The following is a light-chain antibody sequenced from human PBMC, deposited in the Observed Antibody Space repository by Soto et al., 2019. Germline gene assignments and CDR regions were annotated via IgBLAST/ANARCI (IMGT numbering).Light chain of an antibody. Sequence: EIVLTQSPGTLSLSPGERATLSCRASQSVSTSYLAWYQQKPGQAPRLLIYGASSRATGIPDRFSGSGSWTDFTLSISRLEPDDCAVYYCQQYGSSPLYTFGQGTKLEIK. J-gene: IGKJ2*01. CDR2: GAS. CDR3: QQYGSSPLYT. V-gene: IGKV3-20*01. CDR1: QSVSTSY.